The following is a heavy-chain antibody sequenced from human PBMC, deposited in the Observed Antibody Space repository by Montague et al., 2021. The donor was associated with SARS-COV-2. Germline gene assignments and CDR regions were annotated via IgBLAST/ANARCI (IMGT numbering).Heavy chain of an antibody. V-gene: IGHV2-70*01. CDR1: GFSLSTSGMC. D-gene: IGHD1-26*01. J-gene: IGHJ3*02. CDR2: IDWXDGK. CDR3: ARIWGATRGDAFDI. Sequence: PALVKSTQTLTLTCTFSGFSLSTSGMCVSWIRQPPGKALEWLALIDWXDGKYYSTSLKTRLTISKDTSKNQVVLTMTNMDPVDTATYYCARIWGATRGDAFDIWGQGTMVTVSS.